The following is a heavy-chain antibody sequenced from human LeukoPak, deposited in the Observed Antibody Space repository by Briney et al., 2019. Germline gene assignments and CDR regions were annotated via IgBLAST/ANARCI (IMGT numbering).Heavy chain of an antibody. J-gene: IGHJ6*03. Sequence: SVKVSCKASGGTFSSYAISWVRQAPGQGLEWMGGIIPIFGTANYAQMFQGRVTITADESTSTAYMELSSLRSEDTAVYYCAREVGGTGTTPEDPDYYYYMDVWGKGTTVTVSS. CDR2: IIPIFGTA. V-gene: IGHV1-69*13. D-gene: IGHD1-7*01. CDR1: GGTFSSYA. CDR3: AREVGGTGTTPEDPDYYYYMDV.